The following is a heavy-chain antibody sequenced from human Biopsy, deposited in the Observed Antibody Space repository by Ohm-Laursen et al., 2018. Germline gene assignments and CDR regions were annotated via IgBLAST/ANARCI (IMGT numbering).Heavy chain of an antibody. CDR1: GGSFTGHY. V-gene: IGHV4-59*11. Sequence: SDTLSLTSTVSGGSFTGHYWTWIRQPPGKGLEWIGHISHTGYTSYKSSLKSRVTISLDTSRKHFSLRLTSLAAADTAVYYCARGSNEYGGLYFPHWGQGTLVTVSS. D-gene: IGHD4-23*01. CDR2: ISHTGYT. CDR3: ARGSNEYGGLYFPH. J-gene: IGHJ1*01.